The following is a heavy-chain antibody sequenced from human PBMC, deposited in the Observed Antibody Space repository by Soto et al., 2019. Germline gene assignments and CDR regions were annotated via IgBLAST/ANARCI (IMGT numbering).Heavy chain of an antibody. J-gene: IGHJ6*02. Sequence: QVQLVQSGAEVKKPGASVKVSCKASGYTFTSYYMHWVRQAPGQGLEWMGIINPSGGSTSYAQKFQGRVTMTRDTSTSTVYMELSSLRSEDTAVHYCARDRGVIGWDIYYYYGMDVWGQGTTVTVSS. CDR2: INPSGGST. CDR3: ARDRGVIGWDIYYYYGMDV. CDR1: GYTFTSYY. V-gene: IGHV1-46*01. D-gene: IGHD3-10*01.